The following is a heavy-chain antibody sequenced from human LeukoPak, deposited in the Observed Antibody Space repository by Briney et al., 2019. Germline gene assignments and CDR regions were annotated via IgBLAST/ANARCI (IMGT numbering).Heavy chain of an antibody. CDR2: ISRSSRTV. D-gene: IGHD2-2*01. CDR1: GFTFSTYK. V-gene: IGHV3-48*04. Sequence: GGSLRLSCAASGFTFSTYKMNWVRQAPGKGLEWVSYISRSSRTVYYADSVRGRFTISRDNANNSLFLQMNSLRAEDTAVYYCARGGFDQLLNFYYDYGMDVWGQGTTVTVSS. J-gene: IGHJ6*02. CDR3: ARGGFDQLLNFYYDYGMDV.